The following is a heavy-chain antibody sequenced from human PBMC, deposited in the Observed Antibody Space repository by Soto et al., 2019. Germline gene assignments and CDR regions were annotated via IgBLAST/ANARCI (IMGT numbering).Heavy chain of an antibody. V-gene: IGHV3-30*18. D-gene: IGHD3-16*02. CDR1: GFTFSSYG. CDR2: ISYDGSNK. J-gene: IGHJ4*02. Sequence: QVQLVESGGGVVRPGKSLRLSCAASGFTFSSYGMHWVRQAQGKGLEWVTFISYDGSNKYYADSVKGRVTVSRDNSKNTQYLQMNSLRAEDTAVYFCAKALGELSPESFDYWGRGTLVTVSS. CDR3: AKALGELSPESFDY.